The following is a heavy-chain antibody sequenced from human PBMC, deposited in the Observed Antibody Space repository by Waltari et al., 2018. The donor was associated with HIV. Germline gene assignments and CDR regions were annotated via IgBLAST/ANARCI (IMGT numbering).Heavy chain of an antibody. Sequence: QLQLQESGPGLVKPSATLSLTCTVSGGSISSSSYYWGWIRQPPGKGLEWIGSIYYSGSTYYNPTLKSRVTISVDTSKNQCSLKLSSVTAADTAVYYCARLWAYYDFWSGRDAFDIWGQGTMVTVSS. CDR1: GGSISSSSYY. CDR3: ARLWAYYDFWSGRDAFDI. D-gene: IGHD3-3*01. J-gene: IGHJ3*02. CDR2: IYYSGST. V-gene: IGHV4-39*01.